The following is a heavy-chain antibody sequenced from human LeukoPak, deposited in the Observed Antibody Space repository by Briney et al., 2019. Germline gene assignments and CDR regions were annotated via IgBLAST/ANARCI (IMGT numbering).Heavy chain of an antibody. Sequence: PGRSLRLSCAASGFTFSSYAMHWVRQAPGKGLEWVAVISYDGSNKYYAGSVKGRFTISRDNSKNTLYLQMNSLRAEDTAVYYCASILRSSSGYYFDYWGQGTLVTVSS. CDR1: GFTFSSYA. CDR2: ISYDGSNK. CDR3: ASILRSSSGYYFDY. J-gene: IGHJ4*02. V-gene: IGHV3-30*14. D-gene: IGHD3-10*01.